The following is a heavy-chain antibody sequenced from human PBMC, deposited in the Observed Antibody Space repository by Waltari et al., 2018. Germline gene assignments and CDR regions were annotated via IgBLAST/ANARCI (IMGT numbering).Heavy chain of an antibody. CDR2: ISGSGSPT. Sequence: EVQLVESGGGLVQPGGSLRLSCAASGFTFSTHGMNWVRQAPGKGLGWVSHISGSGSPTYYADSVKGRFTISRDNAMNSLYLQMNSLRAEDTAVYYCAPLGASSLTLAAWGQGTLVTVSS. J-gene: IGHJ4*02. V-gene: IGHV3-48*01. D-gene: IGHD1-26*01. CDR3: APLGASSLTLAA. CDR1: GFTFSTHG.